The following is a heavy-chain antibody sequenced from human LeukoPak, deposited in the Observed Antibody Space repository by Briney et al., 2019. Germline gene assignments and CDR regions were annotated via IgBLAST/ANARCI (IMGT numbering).Heavy chain of an antibody. CDR2: VGSGGIT. CDR1: GFTFSSYA. Sequence: PGGSLRLSCVASGFTFSSYAMSWVRQAPGKGLEWVSGVGSGGITYYADSVKGRFTISRDNSMDTLCLQMNSLRAEDTAIYYCAKTNQFDSWGQGTLVTVSS. CDR3: AKTNQFDS. V-gene: IGHV3-23*01. D-gene: IGHD1-14*01. J-gene: IGHJ4*02.